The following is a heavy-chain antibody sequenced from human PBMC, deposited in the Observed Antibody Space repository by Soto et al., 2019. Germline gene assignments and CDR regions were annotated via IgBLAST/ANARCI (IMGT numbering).Heavy chain of an antibody. CDR2: ISSRSDTI. V-gene: IGHV3-48*02. Sequence: PGGSLRLSCAASGFNFIGYSMNWVLQAPWRGLEWVSYISSRSDTIYYADSVKGRFTISRDNAKSSLFLQMSSLGHEDTAVYYCARALDPANVPYSPFDYWGQGILVTVSS. CDR3: ARALDPANVPYSPFDY. J-gene: IGHJ4*02. CDR1: GFNFIGYS. D-gene: IGHD5-12*01.